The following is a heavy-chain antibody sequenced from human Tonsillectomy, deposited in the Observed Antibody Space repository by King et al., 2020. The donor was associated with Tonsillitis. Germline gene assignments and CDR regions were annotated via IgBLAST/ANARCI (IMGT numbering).Heavy chain of an antibody. CDR1: GYTFTIYD. Sequence: QAQLVQSGAEVKKPGASVRVSCKASGYTFTIYDINWVRQATGQGLEWMGWMNPNNGITGYAQKFQGRVTMTRNTSISTAYMELSSLTSEDTAVYYCARRNLEYSGAGIYYFPYYFVYWGAGPLVTVSS. D-gene: IGHD3-10*01. J-gene: IGHJ4*02. CDR3: ARRNLEYSGAGIYYFPYYFVY. CDR2: MNPNNGIT. V-gene: IGHV1-8*02.